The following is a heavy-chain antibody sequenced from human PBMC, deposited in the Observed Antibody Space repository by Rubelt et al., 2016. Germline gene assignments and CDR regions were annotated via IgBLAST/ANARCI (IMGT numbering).Heavy chain of an antibody. J-gene: IGHJ3*02. V-gene: IGHV3-74*01. Sequence: SGFTFSSYWMHWVRQAPGKGLVWVSRINSDGSSTSYADSVKGRFTISRDNAKNTLYLQMNSLRAEDTAVYYCAKEALAYCGGDCYSSAFGIWGQGTMVTVSS. D-gene: IGHD2-21*02. CDR2: INSDGSST. CDR3: AKEALAYCGGDCYSSAFGI. CDR1: GFTFSSYW.